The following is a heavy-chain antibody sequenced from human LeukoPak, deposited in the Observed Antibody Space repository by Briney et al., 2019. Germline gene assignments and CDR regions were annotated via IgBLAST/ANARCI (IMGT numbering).Heavy chain of an antibody. D-gene: IGHD3-22*01. V-gene: IGHV4-39*07. CDR2: IYYSGST. Sequence: SETLSLTCTVSGGSIRSSSYYWGWIRQPPGKGLEWIGSIYYSGSTYYNPPLKSRVTISVDTSKNQFSLKLSSVTAADTAVYYCATVSSGYYSSYWGQGTLVTVSS. CDR1: GGSIRSSSYY. CDR3: ATVSSGYYSSY. J-gene: IGHJ4*02.